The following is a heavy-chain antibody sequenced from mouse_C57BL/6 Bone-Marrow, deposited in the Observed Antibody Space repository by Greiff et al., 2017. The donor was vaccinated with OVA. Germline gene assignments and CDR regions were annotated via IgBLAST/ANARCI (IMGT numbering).Heavy chain of an antibody. J-gene: IGHJ2*01. V-gene: IGHV5-16*01. CDR1: GFTFSDYY. CDR3: ARDRGGGPFDY. CDR2: INYDGSST. D-gene: IGHD3-3*01. Sequence: EVKVVESEGGLVQPGSSMKLSCTASGFTFSDYYMAWVRQVPEKGLEWVANINYDGSSTYYLDSLKSRFIISRENAKNILYLQMSSLRCEDTATDYCARDRGGGPFDYWGQGTTLTVSS.